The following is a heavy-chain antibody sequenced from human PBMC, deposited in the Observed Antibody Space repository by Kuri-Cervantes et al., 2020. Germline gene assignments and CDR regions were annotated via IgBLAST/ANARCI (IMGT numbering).Heavy chain of an antibody. CDR3: ARRYCSGGSCYLFDY. J-gene: IGHJ4*02. V-gene: IGHV3-23*01. CDR1: GFTFGNYA. Sequence: GESLKISCAASGFTFGNYAMSWVRQAPGKGLEWVSAITDSGGDTFHADSVKGRFTISRDNGKKSLYLQMNSLRAEDTALYHCARRYCSGGSCYLFDYWGQGTLVTVSS. D-gene: IGHD2-15*01. CDR2: ITDSGGDT.